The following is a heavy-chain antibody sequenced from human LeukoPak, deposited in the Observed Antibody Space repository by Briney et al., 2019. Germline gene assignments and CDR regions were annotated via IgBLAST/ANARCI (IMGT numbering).Heavy chain of an antibody. Sequence: VASVKVSCKASGGTFSSYAISWVRQAPGQGLEWMGGIIPIFGTANYAQKFQGRVTITADESTSTAYMELSSLRSEDTAVYYCASSRLYSSSWYYFDYWGQGTLVTASS. CDR1: GGTFSSYA. V-gene: IGHV1-69*01. D-gene: IGHD6-13*01. CDR2: IIPIFGTA. CDR3: ASSRLYSSSWYYFDY. J-gene: IGHJ4*02.